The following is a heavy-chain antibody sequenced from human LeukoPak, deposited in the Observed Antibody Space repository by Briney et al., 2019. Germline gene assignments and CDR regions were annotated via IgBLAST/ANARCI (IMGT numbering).Heavy chain of an antibody. D-gene: IGHD3-3*01. CDR2: IYHSGST. CDR3: ARGEFWSGYHYGMDV. J-gene: IGHJ6*02. CDR1: GGSISSGGYS. V-gene: IGHV4-30-2*01. Sequence: SETLSLTCAVSGGSISSGGYSWSWIRQPPGKGLEWIGYIYHSGSTYYNPSLKSRVTISVDRSKNQFSLKLSSVTAADTAVYYCARGEFWSGYHYGMDVWGQGTTVTVSS.